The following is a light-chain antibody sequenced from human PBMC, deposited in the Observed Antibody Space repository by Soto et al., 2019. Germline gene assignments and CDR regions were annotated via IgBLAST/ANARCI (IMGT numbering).Light chain of an antibody. CDR2: EVK. CDR1: NSDVGAYNY. Sequence: QSALTQPASVSGSPGQSITISCTGSNSDVGAYNYVSWYQQHPGKAPKLIIYEVKNRPSGVSYRFSGSKSGNTASLTISGLQADDEADYYCASYTISSTRVFGGGTQLTVL. J-gene: IGLJ3*02. V-gene: IGLV2-14*01. CDR3: ASYTISSTRV.